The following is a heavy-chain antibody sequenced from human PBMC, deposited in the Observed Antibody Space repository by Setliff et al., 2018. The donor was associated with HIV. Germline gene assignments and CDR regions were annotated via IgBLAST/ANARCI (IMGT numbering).Heavy chain of an antibody. D-gene: IGHD6-6*01. J-gene: IGHJ5*02. CDR3: GRGISARPGAPGNWFDP. Sequence: GGSLRLSCAASGFTFTGYWMHWVRQAPGKGLLWVSRIDTDGSSTTYADSVKGRFTISRDNAKNMVYLQMNSLRVEDTAVYYCGRGISARPGAPGNWFDPWGQGTLVTVSS. CDR1: GFTFTGYW. CDR2: IDTDGSST. V-gene: IGHV3-74*01.